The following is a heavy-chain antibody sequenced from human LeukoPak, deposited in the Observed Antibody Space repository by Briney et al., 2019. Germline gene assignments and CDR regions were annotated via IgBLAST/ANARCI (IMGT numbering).Heavy chain of an antibody. Sequence: SQTLSLTCTVSSDSISSGDYYWSWIRQPAGKGLEFIGYINKKGGTFYNPPLSSRASRSIDTSKKQFFLKLTSVTAADTAVYLCAREHKSYGDYPYYFDSWGQGTLVTVSS. CDR1: SDSISSGDYY. CDR3: AREHKSYGDYPYYFDS. CDR2: INKKGGT. V-gene: IGHV4-30-4*01. J-gene: IGHJ4*02. D-gene: IGHD4-17*01.